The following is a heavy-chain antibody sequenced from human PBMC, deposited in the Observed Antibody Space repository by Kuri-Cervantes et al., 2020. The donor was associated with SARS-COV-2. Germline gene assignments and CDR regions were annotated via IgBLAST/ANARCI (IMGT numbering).Heavy chain of an antibody. J-gene: IGHJ4*02. CDR2: ISGSGLTT. V-gene: IGHV3-23*01. CDR1: GFTFDSYA. CDR3: AKAESGSSNPYFDS. D-gene: IGHD5-12*01. Sequence: GESLKISCAASGFTFDSYAMSWVRQAPGKGLEWVSTISGSGLTTYYADSVKGQFTVSRDNSHNTLYLQMNSLRAEDTAVYYCAKAESGSSNPYFDSWGQGTLVTVSS.